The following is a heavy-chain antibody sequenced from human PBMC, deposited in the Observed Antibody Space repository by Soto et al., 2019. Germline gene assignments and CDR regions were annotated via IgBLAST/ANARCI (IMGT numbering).Heavy chain of an antibody. J-gene: IGHJ5*02. Sequence: GGSLRLSCAASGFTFSSYSMNWVRQAPGKGLEWVSSISSSSSSYIYYADSVKGRFTISRDNAKNSLYLQMNSLRAGDTAVYYCARVLGYCSGGSCDNNWFDPWGQGTLVTVSS. D-gene: IGHD2-15*01. V-gene: IGHV3-21*01. CDR1: GFTFSSYS. CDR2: ISSSSSSYI. CDR3: ARVLGYCSGGSCDNNWFDP.